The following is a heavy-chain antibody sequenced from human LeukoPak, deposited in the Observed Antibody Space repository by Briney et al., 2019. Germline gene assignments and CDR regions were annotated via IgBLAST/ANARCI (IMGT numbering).Heavy chain of an antibody. D-gene: IGHD1-1*01. Sequence: ASVKVSCKASGYTFTSYGISWVRQAPGQGLEWMGWISAYNGNTNYAQKLQARVTMTTDTSTSTAYMELRSLRSDDTAEYYCARYNPLRGPYYYYMDVWGKGTTVTVSS. J-gene: IGHJ6*03. CDR1: GYTFTSYG. V-gene: IGHV1-18*01. CDR3: ARYNPLRGPYYYYMDV. CDR2: ISAYNGNT.